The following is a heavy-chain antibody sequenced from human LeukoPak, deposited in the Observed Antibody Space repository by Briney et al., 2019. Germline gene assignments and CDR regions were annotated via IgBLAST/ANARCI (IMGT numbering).Heavy chain of an antibody. Sequence: GGSLRLSCAASGFTFSSYGVHWVRQAPGKGLEWVAVIWYDGSNKYYADSVKGRFTISRDNSKNTLYLQMNSLRAEDTAVYYCAKGTWDTAMVPDYWGQGTLVTVSS. D-gene: IGHD5-18*01. CDR1: GFTFSSYG. CDR3: AKGTWDTAMVPDY. V-gene: IGHV3-33*06. J-gene: IGHJ4*02. CDR2: IWYDGSNK.